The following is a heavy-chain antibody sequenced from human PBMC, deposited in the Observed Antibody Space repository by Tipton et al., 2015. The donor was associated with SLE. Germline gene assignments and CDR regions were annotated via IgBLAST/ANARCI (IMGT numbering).Heavy chain of an antibody. CDR2: IYSHGNT. Sequence: SLRLSCAASGFPFSTAWMSWVRKAPGKGLEWVSVIYSHGNTYYAASVTGRFTSSRDNSKNTLSLQMNSLRAEDTAVYFCATVGFSYGETYFENWGQGTLVTVSS. D-gene: IGHD5-18*01. CDR3: ATVGFSYGETYFEN. CDR1: GFPFSTAW. J-gene: IGHJ4*02. V-gene: IGHV3-53*01.